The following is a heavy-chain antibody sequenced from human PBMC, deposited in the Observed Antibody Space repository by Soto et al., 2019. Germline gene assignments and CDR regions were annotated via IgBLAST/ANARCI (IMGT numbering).Heavy chain of an antibody. V-gene: IGHV4-39*01. J-gene: IGHJ4*02. Sequence: PSETLSLTCTVSGGSISSSSYYWGWIRQPPGKGLEWIGSIYYSGSTYYNPSLKSRVTISVDTSKNQFSLKLSSVTAADMALYYCARHYFPDGYLIDYWGQGTLVTVSS. D-gene: IGHD3-22*01. CDR3: ARHYFPDGYLIDY. CDR1: GGSISSSSYY. CDR2: IYYSGST.